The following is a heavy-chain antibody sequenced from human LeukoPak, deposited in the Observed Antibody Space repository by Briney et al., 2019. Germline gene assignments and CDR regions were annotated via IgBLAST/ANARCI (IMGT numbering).Heavy chain of an antibody. V-gene: IGHV4-59*01. CDR2: ISNSGST. D-gene: IGHD5-12*01. CDR1: GGSFNSSY. J-gene: IGHJ5*02. Sequence: PSETLSLTWTVSGGSFNSSYWSWVRQPPAKGLEGIGLISNSGSTNYTPSFTRRLTISVDTSKNQLSLRLTSVTAADTAVYYCARHARGYSFGAWFDPWGQGALVTVSS. CDR3: ARHARGYSFGAWFDP.